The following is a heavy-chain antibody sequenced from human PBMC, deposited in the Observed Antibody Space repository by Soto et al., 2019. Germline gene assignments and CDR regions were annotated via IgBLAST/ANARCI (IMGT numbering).Heavy chain of an antibody. CDR1: GFTFRNHA. Sequence: QVQLVESGGGVVQPGGSRRLSGAASGFTFRNHAMPWVRKPQGKGRECLAFIAHEGSNAFLRDSVKGRLTVSRDNSKNTLYLYMNSLRSEDTGVYYCARGDREDILVVVGARPGEYGTDIWGQGTTVIVSS. CDR2: IAHEGSNA. V-gene: IGHV3-30-3*01. CDR3: ARGDREDILVVVGARPGEYGTDI. J-gene: IGHJ6*02. D-gene: IGHD2-15*01.